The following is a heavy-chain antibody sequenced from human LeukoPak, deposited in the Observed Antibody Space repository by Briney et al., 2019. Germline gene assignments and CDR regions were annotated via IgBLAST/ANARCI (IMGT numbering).Heavy chain of an antibody. CDR2: IKQDGSEK. V-gene: IGHV3-7*01. J-gene: IGHJ4*02. CDR3: ARQSGYSYGYVGY. D-gene: IGHD5-18*01. CDR1: GFTFSSYW. Sequence: PGGSLRLSCAASGFTFSSYWMSWVRQAPGKGLEWVANIKQDGSEKYYVDSVKGRFTISRDNAKNSLYLQMNSLRAEDTAVYYCARQSGYSYGYVGYWGQGTLVTVSS.